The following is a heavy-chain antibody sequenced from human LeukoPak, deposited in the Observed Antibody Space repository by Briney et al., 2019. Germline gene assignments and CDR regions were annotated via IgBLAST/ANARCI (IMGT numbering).Heavy chain of an antibody. CDR2: IKEDGSDK. CDR3: ARNSGWFRFDY. Sequence: SSSSYNWGWIRQPPGKGLEWVANIKEDGSDKYYVDSVKGRFTISRDNAKNSLYLQMNSLRAEDTAVYYCARNSGWFRFDYWGQGTLVTVSS. D-gene: IGHD6-19*01. J-gene: IGHJ4*02. V-gene: IGHV3-7*03. CDR1: SSSSYN.